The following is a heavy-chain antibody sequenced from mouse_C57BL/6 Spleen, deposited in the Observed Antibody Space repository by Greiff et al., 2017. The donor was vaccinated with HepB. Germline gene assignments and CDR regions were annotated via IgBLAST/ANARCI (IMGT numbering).Heavy chain of an antibody. V-gene: IGHV1-55*01. CDR1: GYTFTSYW. CDR2: IYPGSGST. J-gene: IGHJ2*01. CDR3: AREGKNSSGYFDY. D-gene: IGHD3-2*02. Sequence: VQLQQPGAELVKPGASVKMSCKASGYTFTSYWITWVKQRPGQGLEWIGDIYPGSGSTNYNEKFKSKATPTVDTSSSTAYMQLSSLTSEDSAVYYCAREGKNSSGYFDYWGQGTTLTVSS.